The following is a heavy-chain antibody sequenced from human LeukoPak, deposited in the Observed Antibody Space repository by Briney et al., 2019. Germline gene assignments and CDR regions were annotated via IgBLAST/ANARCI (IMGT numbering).Heavy chain of an antibody. V-gene: IGHV4-61*02. CDR1: GGSIRSGSYY. J-gene: IGHJ3*02. CDR3: ARESDPLMIVVVKGAFDI. CDR2: IHAGGST. D-gene: IGHD3-22*01. Sequence: SETLSLTCTVSGGSIRSGSYYWSWIRQPAGKGLEWIGRIHAGGSTNYNPSLKSRVTISADTSKNQFSLKLSSVTAADTAVYYCARESDPLMIVVVKGAFDIWGQGTMVTVSS.